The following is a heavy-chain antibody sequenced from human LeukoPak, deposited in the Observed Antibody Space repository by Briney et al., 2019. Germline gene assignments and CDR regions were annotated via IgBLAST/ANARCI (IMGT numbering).Heavy chain of an antibody. Sequence: VGALRHSRVGSLCTFAEYIMYSVRHAPGKGGEWVSLISVKGGNTYNAHTLKGGFSISLENSTKSHSLQIKSLRKTNTALYYCAKDISNWQSRHFDYGGQGTLVTVSS. V-gene: IGHV3-43*01. CDR2: ISVKGGNT. CDR3: AKDISNWQSRHFDY. J-gene: IGHJ4*02. D-gene: IGHD7-27*01. CDR1: LCTFAEYI.